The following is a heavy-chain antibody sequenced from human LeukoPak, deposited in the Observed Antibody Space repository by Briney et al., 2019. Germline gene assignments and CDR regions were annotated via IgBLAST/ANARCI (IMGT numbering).Heavy chain of an antibody. CDR2: IDPSDSYT. CDR1: GYSFTSYC. CDR3: ARHGTGYSSSWYYY. J-gene: IGHJ4*02. D-gene: IGHD6-13*01. V-gene: IGHV5-10-1*01. Sequence: GESLKISCKGSGYSFTSYCISWVRQMPGKGLEWMGRIDPSDSYTNYSPSFQGHVTISADKSISTAYLQWSSLKASDTAMYYCARHGTGYSSSWYYYWGQGTQVTVSS.